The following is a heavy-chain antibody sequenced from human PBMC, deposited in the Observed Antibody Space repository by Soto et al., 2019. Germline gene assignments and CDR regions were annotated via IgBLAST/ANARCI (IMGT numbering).Heavy chain of an antibody. Sequence: QVQLVQSGAEVKKPGSSVKVSCTASGGTFSSYAISWVRQAPGQGLEWMGGIIPIFGTANYAQKFQGRVTITADKSTSAAYMERSSLRSEDTAVSYCARGYCSGGSCYPEALNWFDPWGQGTLVTVSS. D-gene: IGHD2-15*01. CDR1: GGTFSSYA. CDR2: IIPIFGTA. J-gene: IGHJ5*02. V-gene: IGHV1-69*06. CDR3: ARGYCSGGSCYPEALNWFDP.